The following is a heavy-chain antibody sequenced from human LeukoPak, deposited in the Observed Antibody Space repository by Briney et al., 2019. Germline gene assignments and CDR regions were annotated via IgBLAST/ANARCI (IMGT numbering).Heavy chain of an antibody. J-gene: IGHJ4*02. V-gene: IGHV3-7*01. D-gene: IGHD1-1*01. CDR2: IKQDESEK. Sequence: HSGGSLRLSCAPSGFTFSSYWMSWVRQAPGKGLEWVANIKQDESEKYYVDSLKGRFTISRDNAKNSLYLQMNSLRAEDTAVYYCARDKIEGPTKLDYWGQGILVTVSS. CDR1: GFTFSSYW. CDR3: ARDKIEGPTKLDY.